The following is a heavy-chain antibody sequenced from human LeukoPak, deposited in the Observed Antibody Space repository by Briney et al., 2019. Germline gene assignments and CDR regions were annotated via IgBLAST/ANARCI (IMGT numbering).Heavy chain of an antibody. V-gene: IGHV1-3*01. D-gene: IGHD6-13*01. J-gene: IGHJ4*02. CDR1: GYTFASYA. CDR3: ARRPLPGSSSPIDY. CDR2: INAGNGNT. Sequence: GASVKVSCKASGYTFASYAMHWVRQAPGQRLEWMGWINAGNGNTKYSQKFQGRVTITRDTSASTAYMELSSLRSEDTAVYYCARRPLPGSSSPIDYWGQGTLVTVSS.